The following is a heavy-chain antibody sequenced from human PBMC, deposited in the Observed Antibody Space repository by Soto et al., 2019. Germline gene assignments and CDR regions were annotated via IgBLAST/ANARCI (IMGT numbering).Heavy chain of an antibody. J-gene: IGHJ6*02. D-gene: IGHD4-17*01. CDR3: AGSSGDDFFYYGMDV. CDR2: VYARGAT. Sequence: QVELQESGPGLVKPSETLSLTCSVSGASITSHYWNWIRQSAGEGLQWIGRVYARGATNYNPSLKGRVPISGDTSKNQFSLKLTSVTAADTAVYYCAGSSGDDFFYYGMDVGGHGTTVTVSS. CDR1: GASITSHY. V-gene: IGHV4-4*07.